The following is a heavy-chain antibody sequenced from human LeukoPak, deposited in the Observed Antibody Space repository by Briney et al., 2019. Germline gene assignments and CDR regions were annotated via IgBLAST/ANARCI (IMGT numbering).Heavy chain of an antibody. Sequence: SETLCLTCTVSGGSIRSYYWSWIRKPAGKGLEWIGRFYISGSTTYNPSPSNRVPMSVDTSKTQFSLKLSSVTAADTAVYYCARFSSGWSQYYFDYWGQGTLVTVSS. J-gene: IGHJ4*02. D-gene: IGHD6-19*01. CDR3: ARFSSGWSQYYFDY. V-gene: IGHV4-4*07. CDR1: GGSIRSYY. CDR2: FYISGST.